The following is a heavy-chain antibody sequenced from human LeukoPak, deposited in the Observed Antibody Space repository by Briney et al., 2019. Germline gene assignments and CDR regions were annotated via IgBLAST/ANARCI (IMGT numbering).Heavy chain of an antibody. CDR2: IYYSGST. CDR1: GGSISSSSSY. CDR3: ARHRYYDFWSGSYFDY. J-gene: IGHJ4*02. D-gene: IGHD3-3*01. V-gene: IGHV4-39*01. Sequence: PSETLSLTCTVSGGSISSSSSYWGWIRQPPGKGLEWIGSIYYSGSTYYNPSLKSRVTISVDTSKNQFSLKLSSVTAADTAVYYCARHRYYDFWSGSYFDYWGQGTLVTVSS.